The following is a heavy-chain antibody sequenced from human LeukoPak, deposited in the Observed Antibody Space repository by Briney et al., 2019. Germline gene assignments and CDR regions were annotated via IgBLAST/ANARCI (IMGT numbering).Heavy chain of an antibody. Sequence: TSETLSLTCTVSGGSISSSSYYWGWIRQPPGKGLEWIGSIYYSGSTYYNPSLKSRVTISVDTSKNRFSLKLSSVTAADTAVYYCARGRDFWSGYADYWGQGTLVTVSS. D-gene: IGHD3-3*01. J-gene: IGHJ4*02. V-gene: IGHV4-39*07. CDR1: GGSISSSSYY. CDR2: IYYSGST. CDR3: ARGRDFWSGYADY.